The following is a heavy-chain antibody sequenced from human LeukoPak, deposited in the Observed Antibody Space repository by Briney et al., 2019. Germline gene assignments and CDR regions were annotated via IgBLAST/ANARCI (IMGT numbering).Heavy chain of an antibody. CDR1: GYTFTSYG. CDR3: ARGGEYCTSGVCYGPYYMDV. CDR2: ISAYNGNT. D-gene: IGHD2-8*01. V-gene: IGHV1-18*01. Sequence: ASVKVSCKASGYTFTSYGISWVRQAPGQGLEWMGWISAYNGNTNYAQKLQGRVTMTTDTSTSTAYMEQRSLRSDDTAVYYCARGGEYCTSGVCYGPYYMDVWGKGTTVTVSS. J-gene: IGHJ6*03.